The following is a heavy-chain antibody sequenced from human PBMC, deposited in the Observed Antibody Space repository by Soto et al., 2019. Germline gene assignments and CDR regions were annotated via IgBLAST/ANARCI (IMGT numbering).Heavy chain of an antibody. CDR2: IYYSGST. CDR1: GGSISSYY. CDR3: AREGYSYEYYFDY. J-gene: IGHJ4*02. D-gene: IGHD5-18*01. V-gene: IGHV4-59*01. Sequence: PSETLSLTCTVSGGSISSYYWSWIRQPPGKGLEWIGYIYYSGSTNYNPSLKSRVTISVDTSKNQFSLKLSSVTAADTAVYYCAREGYSYEYYFDYWGQGTLVTVSS.